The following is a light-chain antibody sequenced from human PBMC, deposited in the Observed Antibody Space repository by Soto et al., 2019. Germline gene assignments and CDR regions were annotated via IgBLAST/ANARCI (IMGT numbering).Light chain of an antibody. Sequence: QSALTQPASVSGSPGQSMTISCTGTYSDVGSYNLVSWYQQHPGKAPKLMIYEVSKRPSGVSNRFSGSKSGNTASLTISGLQAEDEADYYCCSYAGSSAWVFGGGTQLTVL. J-gene: IGLJ3*02. CDR1: YSDVGSYNL. CDR3: CSYAGSSAWV. CDR2: EVS. V-gene: IGLV2-23*02.